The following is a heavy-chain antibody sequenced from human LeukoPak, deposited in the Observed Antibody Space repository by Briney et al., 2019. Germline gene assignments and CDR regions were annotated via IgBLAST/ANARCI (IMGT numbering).Heavy chain of an antibody. D-gene: IGHD3-9*01. CDR2: IYYSGST. Sequence: SETLSLTCTVSGGSISSYYWSWSRQPPGKGLEWIGYIYYSGSTNYNPSLKSRVTISVDTSKNQFSLKLSSVTAADTAVYYCARLGGYDILTGYYTSDNWFDPWGQGTLVTVSS. J-gene: IGHJ5*02. V-gene: IGHV4-59*08. CDR1: GGSISSYY. CDR3: ARLGGYDILTGYYTSDNWFDP.